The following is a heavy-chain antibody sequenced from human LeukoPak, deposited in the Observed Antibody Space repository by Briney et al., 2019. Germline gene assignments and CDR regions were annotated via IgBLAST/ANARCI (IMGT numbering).Heavy chain of an antibody. J-gene: IGHJ5*02. V-gene: IGHV3-74*01. D-gene: IGHD6-19*01. CDR2: INTDGTVT. CDR1: GVTISKYW. Sequence: AGGSLRLSCAASGVTISKYWMIWVRQAPGKGLESVSRINTDGTVTTYADSAKGRFTVSRDNADNTMFLQMNSVRDEDTAVYYCATIQWLAPPPDSWGQGTPVTVSS. CDR3: ATIQWLAPPPDS.